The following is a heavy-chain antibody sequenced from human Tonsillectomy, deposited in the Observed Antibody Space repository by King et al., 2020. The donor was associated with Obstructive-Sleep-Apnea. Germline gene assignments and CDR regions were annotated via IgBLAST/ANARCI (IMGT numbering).Heavy chain of an antibody. D-gene: IGHD6-13*01. CDR1: GGSFSNYY. CDR2: INHSGST. Sequence: VQLQQWGAGLLKPSETLSLTCAVFGGSFSNYYWSWIRQPPGKGLEWIGEINHSGSTNYNPSLKSRVTISVDKSKNQFSLKLTSVTAADTAVYYCASGSGAAAVNWFDPWGQGTLVTVAS. V-gene: IGHV4-34*01. CDR3: ASGSGAAAVNWFDP. J-gene: IGHJ5*02.